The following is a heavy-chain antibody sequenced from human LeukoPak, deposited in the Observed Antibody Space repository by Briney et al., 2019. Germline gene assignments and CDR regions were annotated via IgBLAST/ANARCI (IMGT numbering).Heavy chain of an antibody. CDR3: ARERPLAAAGTNNWFDP. J-gene: IGHJ5*02. Sequence: SETLSLTCAVSGGSISSSNWWSWVRQPPGKGLEWIGEIYHSGSTNYNPSLKSRVTISVDTSKNQFSLKLSSVTAADTAVYYCARERPLAAAGTNNWFDPWGQGTLVTVSS. CDR1: GGSISSSNW. D-gene: IGHD6-13*01. CDR2: IYHSGST. V-gene: IGHV4-4*02.